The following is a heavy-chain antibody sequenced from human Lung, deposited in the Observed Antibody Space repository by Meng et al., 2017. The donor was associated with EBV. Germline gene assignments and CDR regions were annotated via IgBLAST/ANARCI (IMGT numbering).Heavy chain of an antibody. CDR3: VHTSTPSSWQPDF. V-gene: IGHV2-5*02. D-gene: IGHD6-13*01. CDR1: GFSLDTSGVA. J-gene: IGHJ4*02. Sequence: ITLQGSGPPLLKPRQTRTLTCSFSGFSLDTSGVAVGWIRQPPGKPLEWLALIYWDDDKRYSPSLETRLTITRGPSRNQVTLRMTNVDPADTGTYFCVHTSTPSSWQPDFWGQGTLVTVSS. CDR2: IYWDDDK.